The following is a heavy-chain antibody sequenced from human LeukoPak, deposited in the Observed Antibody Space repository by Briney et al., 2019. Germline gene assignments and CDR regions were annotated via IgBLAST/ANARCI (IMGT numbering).Heavy chain of an antibody. CDR1: GFTFSSYG. V-gene: IGHV3-23*01. Sequence: GGSLRLSCAASGFTFSSYGMHWVRQALGKGLEWVSAISGSGGSTYYADSVKGRFTISRDNSKNTLYLQMNSLRAEDTAVYYCAKDDGDYSFDYWGQGTLVTVSS. CDR2: ISGSGGST. CDR3: AKDDGDYSFDY. J-gene: IGHJ4*02. D-gene: IGHD4-17*01.